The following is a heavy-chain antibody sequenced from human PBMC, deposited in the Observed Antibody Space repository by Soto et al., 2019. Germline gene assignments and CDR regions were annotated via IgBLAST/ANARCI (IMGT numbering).Heavy chain of an antibody. CDR1: GFTFSSYG. J-gene: IGHJ6*03. CDR2: ISYDGSNK. V-gene: IGHV3-30*18. Sequence: GGSLRLSCAASGFTFSSYGMHWVRQAPGKGLEWAAVISYDGSNKYYADSVKGRFTISRDNSKNTLYLQMNSLRAEDTAVYYCAKEPQKSTMVRGGYMDVWGKGTTVTVSS. D-gene: IGHD3-10*01. CDR3: AKEPQKSTMVRGGYMDV.